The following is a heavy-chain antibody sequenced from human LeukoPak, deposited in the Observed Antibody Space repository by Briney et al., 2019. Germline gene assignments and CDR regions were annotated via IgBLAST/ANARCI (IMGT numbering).Heavy chain of an antibody. CDR1: GYTFTGYY. Sequence: GASVKVSCKASGYTFTGYYMHWVRQAPGQGLEWMGWINPNSGGTNYAQKFQGRVTMTRDTSISTAYMELSRLRSDDTAVYYCATLGDCSGGSYYGYYFDYWGQGTLVTVSS. D-gene: IGHD2-15*01. CDR3: ATLGDCSGGSYYGYYFDY. CDR2: INPNSGGT. J-gene: IGHJ4*02. V-gene: IGHV1-2*02.